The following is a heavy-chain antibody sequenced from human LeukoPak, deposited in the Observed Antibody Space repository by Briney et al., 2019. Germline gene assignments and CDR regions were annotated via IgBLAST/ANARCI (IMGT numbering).Heavy chain of an antibody. J-gene: IGHJ4*02. CDR2: ISYDGSNK. CDR3: AKTEWLLQGDYFDY. CDR1: GFTFSSYA. V-gene: IGHV3-30-3*02. D-gene: IGHD3-22*01. Sequence: GGSLRLSCAASGFTFSSYAMHWVRQAPGKGLEWVAVISYDGSNKYYADSVKGRFTISRDNSKNTLYLQMNSLRAEDTAVYYCAKTEWLLQGDYFDYWGQGTLVTVSS.